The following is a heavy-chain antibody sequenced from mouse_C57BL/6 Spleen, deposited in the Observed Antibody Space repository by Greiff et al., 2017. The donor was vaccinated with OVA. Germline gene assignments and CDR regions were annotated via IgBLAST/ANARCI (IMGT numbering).Heavy chain of an antibody. CDR1: GFTFSSYG. V-gene: IGHV5-6*01. Sequence: EVLLVESGGDLVKPGGSLKLSCAASGFTFSSYGMSWVRQTPDKRLEWVATISSGGSYTYYPDSVKGRFTISRDNAKNTLYLQMSRLKSEDTAMYYCARRSYYGSSYYWYFDVWGTGTTVTVSS. CDR3: ARRSYYGSSYYWYFDV. D-gene: IGHD1-1*01. J-gene: IGHJ1*03. CDR2: ISSGGSYT.